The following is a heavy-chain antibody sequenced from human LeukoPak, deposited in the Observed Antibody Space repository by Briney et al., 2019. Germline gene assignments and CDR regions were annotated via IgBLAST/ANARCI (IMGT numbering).Heavy chain of an antibody. CDR1: GDSIGNYG. V-gene: IGHV1-69*01. CDR2: ISPVFGTP. CDR3: ARNWGLDY. J-gene: IGHJ4*02. D-gene: IGHD7-27*01. Sequence: SVKVSCKASGDSIGNYGIVWVRQAPGQGLELMGGISPVFGTPTYAQKFQGRVTISAKGSTNTGYMELSSLRSEDTAVYYCARNWGLDYWGQGTLVTVSS.